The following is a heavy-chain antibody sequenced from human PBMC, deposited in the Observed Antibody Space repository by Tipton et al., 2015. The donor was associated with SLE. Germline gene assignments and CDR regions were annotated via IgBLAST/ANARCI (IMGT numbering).Heavy chain of an antibody. J-gene: IGHJ2*01. CDR2: IYYSGST. D-gene: IGHD5-12*01. V-gene: IGHV4-59*11. CDR1: GGSISSHY. Sequence: TLSLTCTVSGGSISSHYWNWIRQPPGKGLEWIGYIYYSGSTNYNTSLKSRVTISVDTSKNQFSLKLNSVTAADTAVYYCARVGTGYARPRAWYFDLWGRGTLVTVSS. CDR3: ARVGTGYARPRAWYFDL.